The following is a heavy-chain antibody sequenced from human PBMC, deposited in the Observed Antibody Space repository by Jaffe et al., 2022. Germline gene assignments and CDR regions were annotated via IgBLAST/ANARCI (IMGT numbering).Heavy chain of an antibody. V-gene: IGHV3-23*01. J-gene: IGHJ6*03. CDR1: GFTFSSYA. CDR2: ISGSGGSA. Sequence: EVQLLESGGGLVQPGGSLRLSCAASGFTFSSYAMSWVRQAPGKGLEWVSAISGSGGSAYSADSVKGRFTISRDNSKNTLYLQMNSLRAEDTAEYYCAKGVVPGNAFTYYMDVWGKGTTVTVSS. CDR3: AKGVVPGNAFTYYMDV. D-gene: IGHD2-21*02.